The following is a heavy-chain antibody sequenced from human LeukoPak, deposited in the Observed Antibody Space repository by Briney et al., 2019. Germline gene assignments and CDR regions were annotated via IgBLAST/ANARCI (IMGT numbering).Heavy chain of an antibody. CDR2: ISGSGGST. J-gene: IGHJ4*02. D-gene: IGHD5-18*01. Sequence: GGSLRLSCAASGFTFSSYAMSWVRQAPGKGLEWVSAISGSGGSTYYADSVKGRFTISRDNSKNTLYLQMNSLRAEDTAVYYCAKGGYSYGSRRVFDCWGQGTLVSVSS. CDR3: AKGGYSYGSRRVFDC. V-gene: IGHV3-23*01. CDR1: GFTFSSYA.